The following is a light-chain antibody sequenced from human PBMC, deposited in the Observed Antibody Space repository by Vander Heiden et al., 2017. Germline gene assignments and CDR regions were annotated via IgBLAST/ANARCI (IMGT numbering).Light chain of an antibody. CDR3: QHRSSWLRKYT. J-gene: IGKJ2*01. CDR1: QSVSSY. CDR2: DSS. V-gene: IGKV3-11*01. Sequence: EIVLTQPPATLSLSPGERATRSCRASQSVSSYLAWYQQKPGQAHTLLIYDSSNRATGIAVRFSGSGSGTDFTLTISILEPEDFAVYYCQHRSSWLRKYTFGQGTKLEIK.